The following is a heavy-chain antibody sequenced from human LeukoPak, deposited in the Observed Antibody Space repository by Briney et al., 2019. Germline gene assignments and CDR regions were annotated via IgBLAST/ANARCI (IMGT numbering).Heavy chain of an antibody. CDR3: ARVHGGYPFDQ. CDR1: GFSFSSYS. D-gene: IGHD2-15*01. Sequence: GGSLRLSCAASGFSFSSYSMNWARQSPGKGLEWDSYISSSSSTIFYADSVKGRFNISRDNVKNSLYLQMNGLRAEDTAVYYCARVHGGYPFDQWGQGTLVTVSS. J-gene: IGHJ4*02. V-gene: IGHV3-48*01. CDR2: ISSSSSTI.